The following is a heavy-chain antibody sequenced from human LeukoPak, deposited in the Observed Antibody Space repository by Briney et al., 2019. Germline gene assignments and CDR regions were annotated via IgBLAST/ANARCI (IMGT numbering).Heavy chain of an antibody. CDR3: SGSASHNWFDP. J-gene: IGHJ5*02. CDR1: GFTFSSYW. CDR2: INSDASST. D-gene: IGHD3-10*01. V-gene: IGHV3-74*01. Sequence: GGSLRLSCAASGFTFSSYWMHWVRQAPGKGLVWVSRINSDASSTSYADSVKGRFTISRDNAKNTLYLQMSSLRAEDTAVYYCSGSASHNWFDPWGQGTLVTVPS.